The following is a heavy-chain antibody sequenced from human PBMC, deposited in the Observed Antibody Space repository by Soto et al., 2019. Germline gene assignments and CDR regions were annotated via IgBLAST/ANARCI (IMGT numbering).Heavy chain of an antibody. D-gene: IGHD3-3*02. CDR2: IFYLGSS. V-gene: IGHV4-39*01. J-gene: IGHJ5*02. Sequence: SETLSLTCTVSGDSIISSDFYWGWVRQPPGKGLEWIGSIFYLGSSYYNPSLKSRVTMSVGTSKNQFSLRLRSVTAADTALYFCARHSLALRKNNWFDPWGQGIMVTVSS. CDR1: GDSIISSDFY. CDR3: ARHSLALRKNNWFDP.